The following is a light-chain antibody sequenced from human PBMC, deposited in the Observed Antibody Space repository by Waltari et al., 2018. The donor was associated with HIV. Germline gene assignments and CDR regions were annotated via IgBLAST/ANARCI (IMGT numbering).Light chain of an antibody. CDR3: QSYDSSLSGPH. CDR2: GNS. Sequence: QSVLTQPPSVSGAPGQRVTIPCTGSSSNIGAGYDVHWYQQLPGTAPKLLIYGNSNRPSGVPDRFSGSKSGTSASLAITGLQAEDEADYYCQSYDSSLSGPHFGGGTEPTVL. CDR1: SSNIGAGYD. J-gene: IGLJ2*01. V-gene: IGLV1-40*01.